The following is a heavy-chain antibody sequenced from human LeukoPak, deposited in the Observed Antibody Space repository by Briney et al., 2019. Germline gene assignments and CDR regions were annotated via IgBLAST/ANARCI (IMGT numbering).Heavy chain of an antibody. Sequence: GGSLRLSCAASGFTFDDYAMHWVRQAPGKGLEWVSGIRWNNGSIGYADSVKGRFTISRDNAKNSLYLQMNSLRAEDTALYYCAKAVKIDYYDSSGYYAGVAFDIWGQGTMVSVSP. D-gene: IGHD3-22*01. CDR1: GFTFDDYA. CDR2: IRWNNGSI. CDR3: AKAVKIDYYDSSGYYAGVAFDI. J-gene: IGHJ3*02. V-gene: IGHV3-9*01.